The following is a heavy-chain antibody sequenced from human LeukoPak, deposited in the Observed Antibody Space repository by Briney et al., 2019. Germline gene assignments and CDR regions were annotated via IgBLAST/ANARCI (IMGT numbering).Heavy chain of an antibody. J-gene: IGHJ4*02. CDR3: AKDPGVVPAHYFDY. V-gene: IGHV3-23*01. D-gene: IGHD2-2*01. CDR2: TGSTGVST. CDR1: GSTFSSYA. Sequence: GGSLRLSCAASGSTFSSYAMNWVRQAPGKGLEWVSATGSTGVSTFYADSVKGRFTVSRDNSKNTLSLQMNSLRAEDTAVYYCAKDPGVVPAHYFDYWGQRILVTVSS.